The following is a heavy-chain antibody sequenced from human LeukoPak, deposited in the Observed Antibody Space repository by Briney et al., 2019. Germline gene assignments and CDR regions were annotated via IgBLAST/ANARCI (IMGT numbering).Heavy chain of an antibody. V-gene: IGHV3-53*01. CDR2: IRSDGTT. CDR1: GFTVSSSY. Sequence: GGSLRLSCAASGFTVSSSYMSWVRQAPGKGLEWVSVIRSDGTTAYADSVKGRFTISRDTSRNTLYLQMNSLRAEDTAVYYCARVFLLREGYNHGFDYWGQGALVTVSS. J-gene: IGHJ4*02. D-gene: IGHD5-24*01. CDR3: ARVFLLREGYNHGFDY.